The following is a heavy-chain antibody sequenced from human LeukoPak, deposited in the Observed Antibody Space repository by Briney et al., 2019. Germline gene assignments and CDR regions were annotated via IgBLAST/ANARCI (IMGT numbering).Heavy chain of an antibody. V-gene: IGHV4-4*08. J-gene: IGHJ5*02. CDR1: GGSISSYY. CDR3: AREPQLPTSPVDP. Sequence: SETLSLTCAVFGGSISSYYWSWIRQPPGKGLEWIGYIYSSGSTNYNPSLKSRVTISVDTSKNQFSLKLSSVTAADTAVYYCAREPQLPTSPVDPWGQGTLVTVSS. CDR2: IYSSGST. D-gene: IGHD1-26*01.